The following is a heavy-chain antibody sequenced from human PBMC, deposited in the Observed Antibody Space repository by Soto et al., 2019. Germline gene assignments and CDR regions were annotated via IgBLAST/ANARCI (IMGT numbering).Heavy chain of an antibody. V-gene: IGHV4-59*01. CDR3: ARVLGVGRDWFDP. J-gene: IGHJ5*02. CDR2: IYYSRST. Sequence: SETLSLTGTVSGGSISSYYWSWIRQPPGKGLEWSGYIYYSRSTNYNPSLKSRVTISVDTSKNQFSLKRSSVTAADTAVYYCARVLGVGRDWFDPWGQGTLVTVSS. D-gene: IGHD3-16*01. CDR1: GGSISSYY.